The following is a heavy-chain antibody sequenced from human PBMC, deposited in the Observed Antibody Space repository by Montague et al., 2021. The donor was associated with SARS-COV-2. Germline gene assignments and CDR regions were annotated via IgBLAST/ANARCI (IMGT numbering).Heavy chain of an antibody. CDR3: ARGRGIALLRRVYFGMDA. CDR1: GGSFSGYY. J-gene: IGHJ6*02. Sequence: SETLSLTCAVYGGSFSGYYWSWICQPPGKGLEWIGEINHSGSTNYNPSLKSRVTISVDTSKNQFSLKLSSVTAADTAGYYCARGRGIALLRRVYFGMDAWGQGTTVTVSS. CDR2: INHSGST. V-gene: IGHV4-34*01. D-gene: IGHD6-13*01.